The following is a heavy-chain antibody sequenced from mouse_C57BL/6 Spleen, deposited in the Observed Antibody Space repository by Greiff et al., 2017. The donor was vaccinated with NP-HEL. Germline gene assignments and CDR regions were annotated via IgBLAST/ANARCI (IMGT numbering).Heavy chain of an antibody. V-gene: IGHV1-55*01. CDR3: ARCPPIYDGYYFDY. J-gene: IGHJ2*01. CDR1: GYTFTSYW. D-gene: IGHD2-3*01. Sequence: QVQLQQPGAELVKPGASVKMSCKASGYTFTSYWITWVKQRPGQGLEWIGDIYPGSGSTNYNEKFKSKATLTVDTSSSTAYMQLSSLTSEDSAVYYRARCPPIYDGYYFDYWGQGTTLTVSS. CDR2: IYPGSGST.